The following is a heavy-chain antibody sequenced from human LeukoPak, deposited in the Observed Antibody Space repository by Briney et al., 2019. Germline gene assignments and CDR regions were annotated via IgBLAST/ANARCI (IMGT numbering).Heavy chain of an antibody. V-gene: IGHV1-69*04. CDR2: IIPILGIA. D-gene: IGHD5-12*01. CDR1: GGTFSSYA. CDR3: AREDRQGGYSGYDDY. J-gene: IGHJ4*02. Sequence: ASVKVSCKASGGTFSSYAISWVRQAPGQGLEWMGRIIPILGIANYAQKFQGRVTITADKSTITAYMELSSLRSEDTAVYYCAREDRQGGYSGYDDYWGQGTLVTVSS.